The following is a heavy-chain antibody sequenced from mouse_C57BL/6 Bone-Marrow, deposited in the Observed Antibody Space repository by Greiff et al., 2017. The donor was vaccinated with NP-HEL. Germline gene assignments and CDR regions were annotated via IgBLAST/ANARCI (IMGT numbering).Heavy chain of an antibody. CDR2: INPSSGYT. V-gene: IGHV1-4*01. Sequence: VQLQQSGAELARPGASVKMSCKASGYTFTSYTMHWVKQRPGQGLEWIGYINPSSGYTKYNQKFKDKATLTADKSSSTAYMQLSSLTSEDSAVYYCANLGRFRDLDYWGQGTTLTVSS. D-gene: IGHD4-1*01. J-gene: IGHJ2*01. CDR3: ANLGRFRDLDY. CDR1: GYTFTSYT.